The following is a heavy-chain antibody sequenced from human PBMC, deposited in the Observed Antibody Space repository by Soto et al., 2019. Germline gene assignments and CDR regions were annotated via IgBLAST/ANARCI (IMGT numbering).Heavy chain of an antibody. D-gene: IGHD6-6*01. V-gene: IGHV3-33*01. CDR1: GVTFSSYG. J-gene: IGHJ4*02. CDR3: ARDRSIAARPFDY. CDR2: IWYDGSNK. Sequence: GGSLRLSCAASGVTFSSYGMHWVRQAPGKGLEWVAVIWYDGSNKYYADSVKGRFTISRDNSKNTLYLQMNSLRAEDTAVYYCARDRSIAARPFDYWGQGTLVTVSS.